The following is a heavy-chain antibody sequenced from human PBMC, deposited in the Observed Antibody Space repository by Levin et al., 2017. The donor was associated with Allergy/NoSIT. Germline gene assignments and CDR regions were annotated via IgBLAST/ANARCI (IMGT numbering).Heavy chain of an antibody. CDR1: GGSVNSYS. D-gene: IGHD4-23*01. Sequence: GASVKVSCKVSGGSVNSYSISWVRQAPGRGLEWMGGIIPIFGTTDYAQKFRGRVTITADESTTTAYMELSSLISEDTAVYYCAKDGGGPGYNWFDPWGQGTLVTVSS. V-gene: IGHV1-69*13. CDR3: AKDGGGPGYNWFDP. J-gene: IGHJ5*02. CDR2: IIPIFGTT.